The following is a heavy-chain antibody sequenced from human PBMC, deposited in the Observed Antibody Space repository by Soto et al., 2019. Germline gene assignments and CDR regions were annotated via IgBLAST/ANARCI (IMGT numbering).Heavy chain of an antibody. J-gene: IGHJ4*02. D-gene: IGHD6-6*01. CDR1: GYRFSTYG. V-gene: IGHV1-18*04. Sequence: ASVKVSCKASGYRFSTYGINWVRQAPGQGLEWLGWTSTNNDDRNYAQKFRGRVTFTTDTSTSTAYMELRSLISDDTAVYFCARERYVASRHSHFDSWGQGTQVTVSS. CDR3: ARERYVASRHSHFDS. CDR2: TSTNNDDR.